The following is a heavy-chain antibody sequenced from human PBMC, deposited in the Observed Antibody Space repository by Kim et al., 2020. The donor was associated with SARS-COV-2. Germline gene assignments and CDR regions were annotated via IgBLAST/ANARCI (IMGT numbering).Heavy chain of an antibody. V-gene: IGHV3-7*01. CDR2: IKQDGSEK. CDR1: GFTFSSYW. D-gene: IGHD3-3*01. CDR3: ARDQSRITIFGVVINYY. Sequence: GGSLRLSCEASGFTFSSYWMSWVRQAPGKGLEWVANIKQDGSEKYYVDSVKGRFTISRDNAKNSLYLQMNSLRAEDTAVYYCARDQSRITIFGVVINYY. J-gene: IGHJ6*01.